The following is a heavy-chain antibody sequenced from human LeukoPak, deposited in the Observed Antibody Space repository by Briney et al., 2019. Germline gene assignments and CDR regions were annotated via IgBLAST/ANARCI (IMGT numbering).Heavy chain of an antibody. CDR1: GGTFSSYA. J-gene: IGHJ4*02. V-gene: IGHV1-69*04. D-gene: IGHD6-6*01. CDR2: IIPILGIA. CDR3: ARGAIAARRFPFDY. Sequence: GASVKVSCKASGGTFSSYAISCVRQAPGQGLEWMVRIIPILGIANYAQKFQGRVTITADKSTSTAYMELSSLRSEDTAVYYCARGAIAARRFPFDYWGQGTLVTVSS.